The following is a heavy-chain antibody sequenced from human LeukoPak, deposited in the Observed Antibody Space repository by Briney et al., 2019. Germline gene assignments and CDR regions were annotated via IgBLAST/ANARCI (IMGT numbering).Heavy chain of an antibody. CDR3: ATYSSGWYSLGAFDI. V-gene: IGHV1-2*02. D-gene: IGHD6-19*01. J-gene: IGHJ3*02. CDR1: GYTLTGYY. CDR2: INPNSDCT. Sequence: GASVKVSCKASGYTLTGYYMHCVRQAPGQRLEWMGWINPNSDCTNYAQKFQGRVTMTRDTSISTAYMELSRLTSDDTAVYYCATYSSGWYSLGAFDIWGQGTMVTVSS.